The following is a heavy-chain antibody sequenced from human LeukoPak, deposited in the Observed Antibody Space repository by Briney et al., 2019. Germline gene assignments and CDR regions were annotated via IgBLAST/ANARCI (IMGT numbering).Heavy chain of an antibody. J-gene: IGHJ6*02. CDR3: ARVKGYGDPYYYYGMDV. Sequence: GRSLRLSCAASGFTFSSYGMHWVRQAPGKGLEWVAVIWYDGSNKYYADSVKGRFTISRDNSKNTLYLQMNSLRAEDTAVYYCARVKGYGDPYYYYGMDVWGQGTTVTVSS. CDR2: IWYDGSNK. V-gene: IGHV3-33*01. D-gene: IGHD4-17*01. CDR1: GFTFSSYG.